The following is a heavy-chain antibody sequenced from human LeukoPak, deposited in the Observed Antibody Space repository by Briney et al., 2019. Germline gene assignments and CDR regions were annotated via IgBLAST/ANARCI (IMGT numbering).Heavy chain of an antibody. D-gene: IGHD1-1*01. J-gene: IGHJ4*02. CDR2: IYSGGST. Sequence: PGGSLRLSGAASGLTVISNYMSWVRQAPGKGLEWVSVIYSGGSTYYADSVKGRFTISRDNAKNSLYLQMNSLRAEDTAVYYCARGSPTTFDYWGQGTLVTVSS. V-gene: IGHV3-53*01. CDR1: GLTVISNY. CDR3: ARGSPTTFDY.